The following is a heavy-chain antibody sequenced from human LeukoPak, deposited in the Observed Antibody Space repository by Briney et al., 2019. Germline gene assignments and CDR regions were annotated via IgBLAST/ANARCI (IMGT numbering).Heavy chain of an antibody. D-gene: IGHD4-17*01. CDR2: ISSGDST. Sequence: GGSLRLSCAASGFTVSSNYMSWVRQALGQGLEWVSLISSGDSTYYADSVKGRFTISRDKSKNTLYLQMNSLRAEDTAVYYCARDETTVTSSIDYWGQGTLVTVSS. CDR1: GFTVSSNY. J-gene: IGHJ4*02. CDR3: ARDETTVTSSIDY. V-gene: IGHV3-66*01.